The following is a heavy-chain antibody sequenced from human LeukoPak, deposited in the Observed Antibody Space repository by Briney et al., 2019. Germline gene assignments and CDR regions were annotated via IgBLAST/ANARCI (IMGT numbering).Heavy chain of an antibody. D-gene: IGHD2-2*01. CDR1: GFTFDDYA. CDR3: AKDMGPAAYYYYGMDV. J-gene: IGHJ6*02. CDR2: ISWNSGSI. Sequence: GGSLRLSCAASGFTFDDYAMHWVRQAPGKGLAWVSGISWNSGSIGYADSVKGRFTISRDNAKNSLYLQMNSLRAEDTALYYCAKDMGPAAYYYYGMDVWGQGTTVTVSS. V-gene: IGHV3-9*01.